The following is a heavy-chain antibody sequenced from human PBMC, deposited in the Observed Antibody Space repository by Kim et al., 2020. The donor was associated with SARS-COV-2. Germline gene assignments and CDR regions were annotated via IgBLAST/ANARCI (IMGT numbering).Heavy chain of an antibody. V-gene: IGHV3-74*01. CDR2: ISSDGSFT. Sequence: GGSLRLSCEGSGYIFSHYWMHWVRQAPGKGPEWVSRISSDGSFTGYAESVKGRFAISRDNAKNTFYLNMNGLRAEDTAVYYCAHFSFAWLLSLWGPGTLVTVSS. D-gene: IGHD3-9*01. CDR1: GYIFSHYW. CDR3: AHFSFAWLLSL. J-gene: IGHJ4*02.